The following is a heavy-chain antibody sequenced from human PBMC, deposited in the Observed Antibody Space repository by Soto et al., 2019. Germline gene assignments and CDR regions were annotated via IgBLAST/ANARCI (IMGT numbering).Heavy chain of an antibody. V-gene: IGHV3-7*01. CDR1: GFTFSSYW. CDR3: ARDLKRWLPYYFDY. J-gene: IGHJ4*02. Sequence: EVQLVESGGGLVQPGGSLRLSCAASGFTFSSYWMSWVRQAPGKGLEWVANINQDGSEKYYVDSVKGQITISRDNAKNALYLQMNSLRAEATAVYYCARDLKRWLPYYFDYWGQGTLVTVSS. CDR2: INQDGSEK. D-gene: IGHD5-12*01.